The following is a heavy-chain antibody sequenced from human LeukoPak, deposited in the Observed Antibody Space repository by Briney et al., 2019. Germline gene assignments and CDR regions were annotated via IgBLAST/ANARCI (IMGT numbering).Heavy chain of an antibody. V-gene: IGHV3-21*06. CDR1: GFTFSGYD. D-gene: IGHD6-25*01. CDR3: ARAFTPLRTPAAGDF. J-gene: IGHJ4*02. Sequence: WGSLRLSCTASGFTFSGYDMNWVRLPPGKGLEWVSSISGRSSDMYYTDSSNGGCTTSRDNAKNSLSLHLNSLRAEHTAVYYCARAFTPLRTPAAGDFWGQGTLVTVSS. CDR2: ISGRSSDM.